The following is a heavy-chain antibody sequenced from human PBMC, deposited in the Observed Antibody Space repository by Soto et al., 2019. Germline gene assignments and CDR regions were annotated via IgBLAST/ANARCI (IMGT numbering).Heavy chain of an antibody. CDR3: ARADYGGNPPMS. V-gene: IGHV1-2*02. CDR1: GYTFTGYY. Sequence: ASVKVSCKASGYTFTGYYIHWVRQAPGQGLEWVGWINPNGGGTNYAQKFQGRVTMTRDTSISTAYMELSRLRSDDTAVYYCARADYGGNPPMSWSQGTLVTVSS. J-gene: IGHJ4*02. CDR2: INPNGGGT. D-gene: IGHD4-17*01.